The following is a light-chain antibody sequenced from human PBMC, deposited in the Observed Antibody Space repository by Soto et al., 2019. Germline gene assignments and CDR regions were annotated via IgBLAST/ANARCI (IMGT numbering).Light chain of an antibody. CDR2: EVS. V-gene: IGLV2-14*01. Sequence: QSALTQPASVSGSPGQSITISCTGTSSDVGGYNYVSWYQQHPGKAPKLMIYEVSNRPSGVSNRFAGSKSGNTASLTISGLQAEDEADYFCSSYGSTSTRYVVGTGTKLTFL. J-gene: IGLJ1*01. CDR1: SSDVGGYNY. CDR3: SSYGSTSTRYV.